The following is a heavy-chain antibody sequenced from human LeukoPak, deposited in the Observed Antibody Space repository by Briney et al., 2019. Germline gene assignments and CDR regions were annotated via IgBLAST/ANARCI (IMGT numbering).Heavy chain of an antibody. J-gene: IGHJ4*02. V-gene: IGHV3-23*01. CDR3: ATYRQVLLPFES. Sequence: GGSLRLSCAASGFTFRTFAMIWVRQPPGKGLEWVSSIFPSGGEIHYADSVRGRFTISRDNSKSTLSLQMNSLRAEDTAIYYCATYRQVLLPFESWGQGTLVTVSS. CDR1: GFTFRTFA. CDR2: IFPSGGEI. D-gene: IGHD2-8*02.